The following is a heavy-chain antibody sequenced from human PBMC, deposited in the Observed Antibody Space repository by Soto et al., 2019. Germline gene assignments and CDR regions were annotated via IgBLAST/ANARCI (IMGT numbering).Heavy chain of an antibody. V-gene: IGHV4-31*03. CDR2: ISYGGST. J-gene: IGHJ4*02. CDR3: SRGILV. Sequence: QVQLQESGPGLVKPSQTLSLTCTVSGVSINSGGYCWSWIRQHPGKGLDWIGCISYGGSTSYNPSLKSRVTVSVDTSKNHSSLKLTSVTAADTAVYYCSRGILVWGQGALITVSS. D-gene: IGHD5-18*01. CDR1: GVSINSGGYC.